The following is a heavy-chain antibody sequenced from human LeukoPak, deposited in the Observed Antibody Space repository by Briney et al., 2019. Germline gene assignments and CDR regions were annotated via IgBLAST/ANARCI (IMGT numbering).Heavy chain of an antibody. Sequence: SETLSLTCTVSGGAISSGDYYWSWIRQPPGKGLEWIGYSYYSGNTYYNPSLKSRVTISMDTSKNQFSLKLNSMTAADTAVYYCATAPYEYIWGTYRTNWFDPWGQGTLVTVSS. D-gene: IGHD3-16*02. CDR2: SYYSGNT. J-gene: IGHJ5*02. CDR1: GGAISSGDYY. CDR3: ATAPYEYIWGTYRTNWFDP. V-gene: IGHV4-30-4*01.